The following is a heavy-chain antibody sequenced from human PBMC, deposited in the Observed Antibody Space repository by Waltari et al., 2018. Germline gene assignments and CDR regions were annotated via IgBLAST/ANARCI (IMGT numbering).Heavy chain of an antibody. J-gene: IGHJ4*02. D-gene: IGHD2-2*01. CDR2: IYPVDCDT. Sequence: EVQLVQSGAEVKKPGESLKISCKGSGYSFTSYWIGWVSQMPGKGLDWIGIIYPVDCDTRYSPSFKGQCTISADKSISTAYLQWSSLKASDTAMYYCARGWGQLTPDYWGQGTLVTVSS. CDR3: ARGWGQLTPDY. V-gene: IGHV5-51*03. CDR1: GYSFTSYW.